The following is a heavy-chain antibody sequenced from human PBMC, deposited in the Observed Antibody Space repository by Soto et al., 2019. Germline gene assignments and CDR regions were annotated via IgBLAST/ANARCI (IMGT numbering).Heavy chain of an antibody. CDR1: GGTFSSYA. Sequence: ASVKVSCKASGGTFSSYAISWVRQAPGQGLEWMGGIIPIFGTANYAQKFQGRVTITADESTSTAYMELSSLRSEDTAVYYCARAHYDFWSGYYRYFQHWGQGTLVTVS. CDR2: IIPIFGTA. D-gene: IGHD3-3*01. V-gene: IGHV1-69*13. J-gene: IGHJ1*01. CDR3: ARAHYDFWSGYYRYFQH.